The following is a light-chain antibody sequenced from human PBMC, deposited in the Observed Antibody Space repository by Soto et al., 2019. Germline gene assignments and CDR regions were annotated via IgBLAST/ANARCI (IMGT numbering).Light chain of an antibody. V-gene: IGKV3-20*01. Sequence: EIVLTQSPRTLSLSPGERATLSCRAGQSVSSGYLAWYQQKPGQAPRLLIYGASSRATGIPDRFSGSGSGTDFTLTISSLEPEDFAVYYCQQYGSSRDTFGQGTRLEIK. J-gene: IGKJ5*01. CDR1: QSVSSGY. CDR2: GAS. CDR3: QQYGSSRDT.